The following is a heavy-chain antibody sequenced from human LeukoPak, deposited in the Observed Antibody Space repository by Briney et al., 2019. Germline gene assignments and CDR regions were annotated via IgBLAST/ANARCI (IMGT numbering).Heavy chain of an antibody. V-gene: IGHV4-30-2*01. D-gene: IGHD1-26*01. CDR3: ARARGPVGATRHFAY. CDR1: GGSISSGGYY. Sequence: SETLSLTCTVSGGSISSGGYYWSWIRQPPGKGLEWIGYIYHSGSTYYNPSLKSRVTISVDRSKNQFSLKLSSVTAADTAVYYRARARGPVGATRHFAYWGQGTLVTVSS. J-gene: IGHJ4*02. CDR2: IYHSGST.